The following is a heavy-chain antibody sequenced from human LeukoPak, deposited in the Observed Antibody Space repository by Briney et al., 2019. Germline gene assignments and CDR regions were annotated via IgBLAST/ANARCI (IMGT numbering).Heavy chain of an antibody. D-gene: IGHD4-11*01. CDR3: ARLSTVTTSFDY. J-gene: IGHJ4*02. CDR1: GGSISYYY. Sequence: SETLSLTCTVSGGSISYYYWNWIRQPAGKGLEWIGRIYTIGRTYYNPSLKSRVSMSVDTSKNQFSLKLSSVTAADTAVYYCARLSTVTTSFDYWGQGTLVTVSS. V-gene: IGHV4-4*07. CDR2: IYTIGRT.